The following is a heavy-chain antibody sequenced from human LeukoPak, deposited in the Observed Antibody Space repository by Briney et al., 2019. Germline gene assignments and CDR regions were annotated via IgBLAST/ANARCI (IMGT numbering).Heavy chain of an antibody. V-gene: IGHV4-31*03. CDR2: IYYSGST. J-gene: IGHJ4*02. CDR3: ARQDTAMVPAFDY. Sequence: PSETLSLTCTVSGGSISSGGYYWSWIRQHPGKGLEWIGYIYYSGSTYYNPSLKSRVTISVDTSKNQFSLKLSSVTAADTAVYYCARQDTAMVPAFDYWGQGTLVTVSS. D-gene: IGHD5-18*01. CDR1: GGSISSGGYY.